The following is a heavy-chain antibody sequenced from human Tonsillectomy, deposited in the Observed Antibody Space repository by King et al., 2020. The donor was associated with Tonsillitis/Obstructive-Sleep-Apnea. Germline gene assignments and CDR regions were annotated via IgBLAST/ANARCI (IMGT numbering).Heavy chain of an antibody. J-gene: IGHJ4*02. Sequence: VQLVESGGGVVQPGRSLRLSCAASGFTFSSYAMHWVRQAPGKGLEWVAVISYDGTNKYYADSVKGRFAISRDNSKNTLYLQMNGLRAEDTAVYYCARTGVTGVFDYWGQGTLVTVSS. CDR1: GFTFSSYA. CDR3: ARTGVTGVFDY. CDR2: ISYDGTNK. V-gene: IGHV3-30*09. D-gene: IGHD4-23*01.